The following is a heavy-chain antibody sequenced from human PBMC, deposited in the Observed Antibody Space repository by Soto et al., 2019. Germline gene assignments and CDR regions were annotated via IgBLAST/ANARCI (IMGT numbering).Heavy chain of an antibody. CDR2: ISGSGSGT. D-gene: IGHD3-16*01. Sequence: EVQLLESGGGLVQPGGSLRLSCAASGFAFSSYAMSWVRQAPGKGLEWVSTISGSGSGTYYADSVKGRFTISRDNSKNTLYLQMNGLGDEDTAVHYCAKGGRRSHPDYWGQGTLVTVSS. CDR1: GFAFSSYA. V-gene: IGHV3-23*01. CDR3: AKGGRRSHPDY. J-gene: IGHJ4*02.